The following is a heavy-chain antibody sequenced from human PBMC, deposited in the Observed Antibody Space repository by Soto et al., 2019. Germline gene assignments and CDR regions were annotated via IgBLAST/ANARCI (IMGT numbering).Heavy chain of an antibody. CDR1: GGSVNSGNYY. CDR3: ARVERGTATTVVDAFDI. J-gene: IGHJ3*02. V-gene: IGHV4-34*01. D-gene: IGHD1-1*01. CDR2: MSHSGGT. Sequence: QVQLQQWGAELLKPSETLSLTCAVFGGSVNSGNYYWSWIRQPPGKGLEWIGEMSHSGGTHFNPSLKSRVTISVDTSKNQFSLKMSSVTAADTALYYCARVERGTATTVVDAFDIWGPGTMVTVSS.